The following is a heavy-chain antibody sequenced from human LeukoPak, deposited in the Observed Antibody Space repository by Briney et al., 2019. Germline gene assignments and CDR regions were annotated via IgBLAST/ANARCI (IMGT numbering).Heavy chain of an antibody. D-gene: IGHD2-21*02. CDR1: GFTFSSCW. Sequence: GGSLRLSCAASGFTFSSCWMSWVRQAPGKGLEWVAVISYDGSNKYYADSVKGRFTITRDNSKNTLYLQMNSLRAEDTAVYYCARDLVTPKNYYYYGMDVWGQGTTVTVSS. J-gene: IGHJ6*02. CDR2: ISYDGSNK. V-gene: IGHV3-30*03. CDR3: ARDLVTPKNYYYYGMDV.